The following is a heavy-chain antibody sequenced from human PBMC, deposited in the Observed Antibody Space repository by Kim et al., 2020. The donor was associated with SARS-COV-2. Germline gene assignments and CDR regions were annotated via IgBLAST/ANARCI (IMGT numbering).Heavy chain of an antibody. Sequence: GGSLRLSCAASGFTFSSSWMTWVRQAPGKGLEWVANIKEDGRTKYYVDSVKGRCTISRDNAQNSLYLQMNSLRTEDTAIYFCARARALVRGAISGFDIWG. CDR3: ARARALVRGAISGFDI. D-gene: IGHD3-10*01. CDR2: IKEDGRTK. J-gene: IGHJ3*02. CDR1: GFTFSSSW. V-gene: IGHV3-7*03.